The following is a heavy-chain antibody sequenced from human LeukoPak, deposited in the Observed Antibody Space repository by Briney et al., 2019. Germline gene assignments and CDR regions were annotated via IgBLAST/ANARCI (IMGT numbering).Heavy chain of an antibody. V-gene: IGHV4-30-4*08. D-gene: IGHD4-17*01. J-gene: IGHJ4*02. Sequence: SETLSLTCTVSGGSISSDGYYWSWIRQHPEKGLEWIGYIYYSGSTYYNPSLKSRVTISVDTSKNQFSLKLSSVTAADTAVYYCARVREDDYGDHNDYWGQGTLVTVSS. CDR2: IYYSGST. CDR1: GGSISSDGYY. CDR3: ARVREDDYGDHNDY.